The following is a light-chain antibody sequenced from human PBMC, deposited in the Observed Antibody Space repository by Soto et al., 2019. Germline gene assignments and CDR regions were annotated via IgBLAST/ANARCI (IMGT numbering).Light chain of an antibody. J-gene: IGKJ5*01. CDR1: QSVPRNY. CDR2: GTS. CDR3: QQYGRSIT. Sequence: EIVVTQSPGTLSLSPGERATLSCRASQSVPRNYLAWYQQKPGQAPRLLIYGTSSRATGIPDRFSGSGSGTDFTLTISRLEPEDFAVFYCQQYGRSITFGQGTRLEIK. V-gene: IGKV3-20*01.